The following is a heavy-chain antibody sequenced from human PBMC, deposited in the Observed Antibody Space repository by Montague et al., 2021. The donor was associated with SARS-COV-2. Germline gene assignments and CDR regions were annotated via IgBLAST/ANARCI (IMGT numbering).Heavy chain of an antibody. J-gene: IGHJ6*03. CDR1: GGSISSYY. V-gene: IGHV4-59*01. CDR2: LYYSGST. Sequence: SETLSLTCTVSGGSISSYYWSWIRQPPGKGLEWIGYLYYSGSTNYNPSLKSRVTISVDTSKNQFSLRLNSVTAADTAVYYCARQPPGYRYFYYLDVWGQGTTVTVSS. CDR3: ARQPPGYRYFYYLDV. D-gene: IGHD1-1*01.